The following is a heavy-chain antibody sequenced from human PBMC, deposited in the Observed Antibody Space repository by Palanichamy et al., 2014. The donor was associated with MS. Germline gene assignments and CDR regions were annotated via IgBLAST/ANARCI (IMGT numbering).Heavy chain of an antibody. Sequence: EVQLVESGGGLVKPGGSLRLSCAASGFTFTNAWMTWVRQAPGKGLEWVGRIKSKTDGGTTDFAAPVKGRFTISRDDSKNTLSLQMNSLKTEDTALYYCTASSDWYNASSYWGQGTLVTVSS. D-gene: IGHD6-19*01. J-gene: IGHJ4*02. CDR1: GFTFTNAW. CDR2: IKSKTDGGTT. V-gene: IGHV3-15*01. CDR3: TASSDWYNASSY.